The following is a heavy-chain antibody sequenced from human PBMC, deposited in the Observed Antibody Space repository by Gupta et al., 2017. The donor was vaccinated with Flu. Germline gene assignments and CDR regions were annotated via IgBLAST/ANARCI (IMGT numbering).Heavy chain of an antibody. D-gene: IGHD2-15*01. CDR1: GYTFTSYG. CDR2: ISAYNGNT. V-gene: IGHV1-18*01. CDR3: ARDLDIVVVVAATLHAFDI. J-gene: IGHJ3*02. Sequence: QFQLVQSGAEVKTPGASVKVSCKASGYTFTSYGISWVRKAPGQGLEWMGWISAYNGNTNYAQKLQGRVTMTTDTATSTAYMELRSLRSDDTAVYYCARDLDIVVVVAATLHAFDIWGQGTMVTVSS.